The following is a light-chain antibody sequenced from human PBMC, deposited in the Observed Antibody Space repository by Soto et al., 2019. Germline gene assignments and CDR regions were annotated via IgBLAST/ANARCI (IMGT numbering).Light chain of an antibody. CDR2: DAS. J-gene: IGKJ1*01. Sequence: DIQMTQSPSTLSASVGDRVTITCRASQSISSWLAWYQQKPGKAPKLLIYDASSLESGVPSRFSGSGSGTDFTLTISSLQPEDFATYYCQQSYSTPRRTFGQGTKVEIK. V-gene: IGKV1-5*01. CDR3: QQSYSTPRRT. CDR1: QSISSW.